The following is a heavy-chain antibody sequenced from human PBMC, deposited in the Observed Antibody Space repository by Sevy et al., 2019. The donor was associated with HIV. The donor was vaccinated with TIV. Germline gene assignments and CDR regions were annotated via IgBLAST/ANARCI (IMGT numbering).Heavy chain of an antibody. CDR3: ARMGDYADTSGYYPLKY. J-gene: IGHJ4*02. V-gene: IGHV1-2*02. CDR2: INPGTGGT. Sequence: ASVKVSCKASGYSFTGYYVHWLRQAPGQGLEWMVWINPGTGGTYFARRFQDRVTLTTGKSITTAFMELNGLTFEDTAVYYCARMGDYADTSGYYPLKYWGQGTLVTVSS. CDR1: GYSFTGYY. D-gene: IGHD3-22*01.